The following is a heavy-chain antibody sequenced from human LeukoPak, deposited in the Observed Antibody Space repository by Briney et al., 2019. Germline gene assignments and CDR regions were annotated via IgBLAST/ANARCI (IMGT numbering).Heavy chain of an antibody. V-gene: IGHV3-66*01. CDR3: ARDKVYYYDSSGYSYYWYFDL. CDR1: GFTVSSNY. Sequence: GGSLRLSCAASGFTVSSNYMSWVRQALGKGLEWVSVIYSGGSTYYADSVKGRFTISRDNSKNTLYLQMNSLRAEDTAVYYCARDKVYYYDSSGYSYYWYFDLWGRGTLVTVSS. D-gene: IGHD3-22*01. J-gene: IGHJ2*01. CDR2: IYSGGST.